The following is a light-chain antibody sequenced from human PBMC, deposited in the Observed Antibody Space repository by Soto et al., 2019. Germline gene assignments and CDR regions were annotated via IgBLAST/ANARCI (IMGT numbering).Light chain of an antibody. Sequence: QSALTQSASVSGSHGQSITISCTGTSSDVGNYNYVSWYQQHPGEVPKLIIFNVNNRPSGVSNRFSGSKSGNTASLTISGLQAEDEADYYCSSFTSSTTYVFGTGTKAPS. CDR3: SSFTSSTTYV. CDR2: NVN. J-gene: IGLJ1*01. CDR1: SSDVGNYNY. V-gene: IGLV2-14*01.